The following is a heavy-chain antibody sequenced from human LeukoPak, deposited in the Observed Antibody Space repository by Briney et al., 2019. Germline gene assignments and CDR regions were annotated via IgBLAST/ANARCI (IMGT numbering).Heavy chain of an antibody. V-gene: IGHV3-7*01. CDR2: MKEDGREI. J-gene: IGHJ4*02. CDR1: GFPFNVQT. D-gene: IGHD1-26*01. Sequence: GGSLRPSCAASGFPFNVQTMSWVRQAPGKGLDWVASMKEDGREIYYVDSAKGRFTNSRDNPKNSLYLQMNYLRVEDTAVYYCVRGGATRGRFENWGQGTLVTVSS. CDR3: VRGGATRGRFEN.